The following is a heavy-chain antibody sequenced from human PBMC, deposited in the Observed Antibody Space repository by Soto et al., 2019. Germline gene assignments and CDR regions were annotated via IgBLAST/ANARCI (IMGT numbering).Heavy chain of an antibody. CDR3: ARHGSSSWQYYFDY. V-gene: IGHV4-39*01. D-gene: IGHD6-13*01. CDR1: GGSISSSSYY. CDR2: IYYSGST. J-gene: IGHJ4*02. Sequence: SETLSLTCTVSGGSISSSSYYWGWIHQPPGKGLEWIGSIYYSGSTYYNPSLKSRVTISVDTSKNQFSLKLSSVTAADTAVYYCARHGSSSWQYYFDYWGQGTLVTVSS.